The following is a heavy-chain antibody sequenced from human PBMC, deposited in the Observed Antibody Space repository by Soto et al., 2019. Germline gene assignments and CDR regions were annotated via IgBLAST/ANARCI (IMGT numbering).Heavy chain of an antibody. CDR3: AKDRIAARPSHYYYYGMDV. V-gene: IGHV3-23*01. CDR1: GFTFSSYA. CDR2: ISGSGGST. D-gene: IGHD6-6*01. J-gene: IGHJ6*02. Sequence: GGSLRLSCAASGFTFSSYAMSWVRQAPGKGLEWVSAISGSGGSTYYADSVKGRFTISRDNSKNTLYLQMNSLRAEDTAVYYCAKDRIAARPSHYYYYGMDVWGQGTTVTVSS.